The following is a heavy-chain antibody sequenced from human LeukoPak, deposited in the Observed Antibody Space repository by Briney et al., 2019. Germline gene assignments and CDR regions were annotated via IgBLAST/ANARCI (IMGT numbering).Heavy chain of an antibody. CDR1: GGSISSGGYY. D-gene: IGHD3-22*01. CDR2: IYYSGST. V-gene: IGHV4-31*03. J-gene: IGHJ5*02. Sequence: SETLSLTCTVSGGSISSGGYYWSWIRQHPGKGLEWIGYIYYSGSTYYNPSLKSRVTISVDTSKNQFSLKLSSVTAADTAVYYCARERTYYYDSSGHGVHWFDPWGQGTLVTVSS. CDR3: ARERTYYYDSSGHGVHWFDP.